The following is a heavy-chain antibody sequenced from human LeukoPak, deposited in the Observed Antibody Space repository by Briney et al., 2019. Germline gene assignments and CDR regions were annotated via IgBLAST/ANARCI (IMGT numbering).Heavy chain of an antibody. V-gene: IGHV3-7*01. J-gene: IGHJ6*02. Sequence: GGSLRLSCAASGFTFSSYAMSWVRQAPGKGLEWVANIKQDGSEKYYVDSVKGRFSISRDNAKKSLYLQMNSLRVEDTAVYYCARGLERDSWSGPGGMDAWGQGTTVIVSS. CDR3: ARGLERDSWSGPGGMDA. D-gene: IGHD3-3*01. CDR2: IKQDGSEK. CDR1: GFTFSSYA.